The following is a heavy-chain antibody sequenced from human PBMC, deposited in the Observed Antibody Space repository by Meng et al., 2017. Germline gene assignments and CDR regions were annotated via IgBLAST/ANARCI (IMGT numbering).Heavy chain of an antibody. CDR2: ISYDGSNK. CDR3: AHFDY. J-gene: IGHJ4*02. V-gene: IGHV3-30*01. CDR1: GFTFSSYA. Sequence: QGQLVGSGGGVVQPGRSRRLSCAASGFTFSSYAMHWVRQAPGKGLEWVAVISYDGSNKYYADSVKGRFTISRDNSKNTLYLQMNSLRAEDTAVYYCAHFDYWGQGTLVTVSS.